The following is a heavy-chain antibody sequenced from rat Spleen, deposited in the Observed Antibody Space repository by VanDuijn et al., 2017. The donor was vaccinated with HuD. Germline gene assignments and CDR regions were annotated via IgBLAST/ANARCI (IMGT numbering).Heavy chain of an antibody. CDR1: GYSITSSYR. V-gene: IGHV3-3*01. J-gene: IGHJ4*01. CDR2: INSAGST. D-gene: IGHD1-7*01. CDR3: ARHEGTTGTISYVMDA. Sequence: EVQLQESGPGLVKPSQSLSLTCSVTGYSITSSYRWNWIRKFPGNKLEWMGYINSAGSTNYNPSLKSRISITRDTSKNQFFLQVNSVTTEDTATYYCARHEGTTGTISYVMDAWGQGASVTVSS.